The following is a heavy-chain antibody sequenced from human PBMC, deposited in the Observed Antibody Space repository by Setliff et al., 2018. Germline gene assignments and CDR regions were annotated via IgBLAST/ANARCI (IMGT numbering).Heavy chain of an antibody. CDR2: ISGSGTTT. Sequence: GGSLRLSCAASGFTFSTYAMSWVRQAPGKGLEWVSVISGSGTTTYYADSVKGRFTISRDNSKNTVYLQMNSLRAEDTAIYYCAKMVGGSRSSGSCYFDYWGQGTLVTVSS. J-gene: IGHJ4*02. D-gene: IGHD2-15*01. V-gene: IGHV3-23*01. CDR3: AKMVGGSRSSGSCYFDY. CDR1: GFTFSTYA.